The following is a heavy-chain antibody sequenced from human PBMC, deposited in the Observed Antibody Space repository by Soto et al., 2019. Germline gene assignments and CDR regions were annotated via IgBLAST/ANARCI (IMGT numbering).Heavy chain of an antibody. J-gene: IGHJ4*02. V-gene: IGHV1-69*01. D-gene: IGHD3-3*01. CDR3: ARGRGYVFGGGYFDY. CDR1: GGTFSSYA. Sequence: QVQLVQSGAEVKKPGSSVKVSCKASGGTFSSYAISWVRQAPGQGLEWMGGIIPIFGTANNAQKFQGRVTITADEYTSTASMELSSLRVEEKAVDYWARGRGYVFGGGYFDYWGQGTLVTVSS. CDR2: IIPIFGTA.